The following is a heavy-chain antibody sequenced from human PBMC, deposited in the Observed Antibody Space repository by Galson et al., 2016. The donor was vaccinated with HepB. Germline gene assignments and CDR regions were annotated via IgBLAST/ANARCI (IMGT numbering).Heavy chain of an antibody. CDR2: ISGSGGNT. V-gene: IGHV3-23*01. D-gene: IGHD1-26*01. Sequence: SLRLSCAASGFTFTTYAMTWVRQAPGKGLEWVSGISGSGGNTYYADSVKGRFIISRDNSKNTLYLQMKSLRAEDTAVYYCAKDVYNESYVTPDYWGQGTLVTVSS. CDR3: AKDVYNESYVTPDY. CDR1: GFTFTTYA. J-gene: IGHJ4*02.